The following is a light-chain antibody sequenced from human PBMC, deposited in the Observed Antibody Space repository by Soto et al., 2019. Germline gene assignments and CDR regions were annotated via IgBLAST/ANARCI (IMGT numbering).Light chain of an antibody. V-gene: IGKV3-20*01. CDR1: QSVSSSY. J-gene: IGKJ1*01. CDR3: QQYGSSPT. Sequence: EIVLTQSPGTLSLSPGERATLSCRASQSVSSSYVAWYQQKPGQAPMLLIYGASSRATGIPDRFSGSGSGTDFPLTISRLEHEDFAVYYCQQYGSSPTFGQGTKVEIK. CDR2: GAS.